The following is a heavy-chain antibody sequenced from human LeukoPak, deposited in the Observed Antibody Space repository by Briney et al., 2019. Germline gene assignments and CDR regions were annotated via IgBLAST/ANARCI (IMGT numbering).Heavy chain of an antibody. CDR2: IIAYNGNT. CDR1: GYTFTSFG. Sequence: ASVKVSCKASGYTFTSFGIRCVRPAPGQGRGWMGWIIAYNGNTNYAQELQGRVTMTTDTSTSTAYMELRSLRSDDTAVYYCARVLTTMVRGVDYWGQGTLVTVSS. V-gene: IGHV1-18*01. D-gene: IGHD3-10*01. CDR3: ARVLTTMVRGVDY. J-gene: IGHJ4*02.